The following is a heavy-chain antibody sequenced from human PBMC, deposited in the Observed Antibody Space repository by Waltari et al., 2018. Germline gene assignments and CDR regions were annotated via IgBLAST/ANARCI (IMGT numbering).Heavy chain of an antibody. CDR3: ATWRWGQSEFDY. CDR1: GFTFRRHW. V-gene: IGHV3-7*01. CDR2: IKEDGSDK. Sequence: EAQLVESGGKLVQPGGSLRLSCVASGFTFRRHWMSWVRQAPGRGRGWGATIKEDGSDKHYVDSVRGRVTISRDNANDSLYLQMNSLRAEDTAVYYCATWRWGQSEFDYWGQGTLVTVSS. D-gene: IGHD7-27*01. J-gene: IGHJ4*02.